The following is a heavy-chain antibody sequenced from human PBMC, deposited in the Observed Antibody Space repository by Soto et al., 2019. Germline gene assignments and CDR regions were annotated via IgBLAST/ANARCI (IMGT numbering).Heavy chain of an antibody. Sequence: GSLRLSCAASGFPFSTYWMHWVRQAPGKGRVWVSRINNDGSTTRYADSVKGRFTISRDNAKNTLYLQMNSLRAEDTAVYYCASQGLYYYGLDVWGQGTTVTVSS. V-gene: IGHV3-74*01. CDR3: ASQGLYYYGLDV. CDR1: GFPFSTYW. CDR2: INNDGSTT. J-gene: IGHJ6*02.